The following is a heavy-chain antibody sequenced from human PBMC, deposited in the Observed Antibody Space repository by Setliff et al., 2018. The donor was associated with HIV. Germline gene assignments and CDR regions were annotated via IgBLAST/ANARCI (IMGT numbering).Heavy chain of an antibody. CDR3: ASVARSGYYFQLDY. V-gene: IGHV3-23*05. CDR1: GFTFSSYA. D-gene: IGHD3-22*01. J-gene: IGHJ4*02. Sequence: GGSLRLSCVASGFTFSSYAMSWVRQAPGKGLEWVLTITNSARSTHSADSVKGRFTISRDNAKNSLYLQMNSLRAEDTAVYYCASVARSGYYFQLDYWGQGTLVTVS. CDR2: ITNSARST.